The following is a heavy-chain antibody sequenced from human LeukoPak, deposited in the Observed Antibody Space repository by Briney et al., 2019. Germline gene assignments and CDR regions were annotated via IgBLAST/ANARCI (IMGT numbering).Heavy chain of an antibody. CDR2: ISSSSSYI. CDR1: GFTFSSYS. Sequence: GGSLRLSCAASGFTFSSYSMNWVRQAPGKGLEWVSSISSSSSYIYYADSVKGRFTISRDNAKNSLYLQMNSLRAEDTAVYYCASDYCDHDAFDIWGQGTMVTVSS. J-gene: IGHJ3*02. V-gene: IGHV3-21*01. D-gene: IGHD4-17*01. CDR3: ASDYCDHDAFDI.